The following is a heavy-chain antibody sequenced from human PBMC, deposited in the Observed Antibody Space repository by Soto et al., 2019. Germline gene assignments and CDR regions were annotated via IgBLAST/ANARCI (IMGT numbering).Heavy chain of an antibody. J-gene: IGHJ4*02. CDR3: ARGRDGSNYYFDY. Sequence: ASVKVSCKASGGTFSDSVTSWVRQAPGQGLEWMGGIVPIFGKANLAEKFQDRVTITADESTSTAYMKLTSLRSEDTAVYYCARGRDGSNYYFDYWGQGTLVTAPQ. V-gene: IGHV1-69*13. D-gene: IGHD3-10*01. CDR1: GGTFSDSV. CDR2: IVPIFGKA.